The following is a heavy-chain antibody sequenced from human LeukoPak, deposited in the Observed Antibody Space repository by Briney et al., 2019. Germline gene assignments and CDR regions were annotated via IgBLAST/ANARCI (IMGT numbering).Heavy chain of an antibody. CDR1: VYTFTSYG. J-gene: IGHJ4*02. CDR3: ARDRIAVAGSSGKGVDY. CDR2: ISAYNGNT. D-gene: IGHD6-19*01. V-gene: IGHV1-18*01. Sequence: GASVKVSFKSSVYTFTSYGISWVRQAPGQGHEWMGWISAYNGNTNYAQKLQGRVTMTTDTSTSTAYMELRSLRSDDTAVYYCARDRIAVAGSSGKGVDYWGQGTLVTVSS.